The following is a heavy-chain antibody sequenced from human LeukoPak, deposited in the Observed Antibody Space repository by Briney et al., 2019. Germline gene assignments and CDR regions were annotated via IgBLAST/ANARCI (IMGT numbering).Heavy chain of an antibody. V-gene: IGHV1-24*01. CDR1: GYTLTELS. D-gene: IGHD2-2*01. CDR2: FDPEDGET. J-gene: IGHJ3*02. CDR3: ATGYCSSTSCYHDAFDI. Sequence: ASVKVSCKVSGYTLTELSMHWVRQAPGKGLEWMGGFDPEDGETIYAQKFQGRATMTEGTSTDTAYMELSSLRSEDTAVYYCATGYCSSTSCYHDAFDIWGQGTMVTVSS.